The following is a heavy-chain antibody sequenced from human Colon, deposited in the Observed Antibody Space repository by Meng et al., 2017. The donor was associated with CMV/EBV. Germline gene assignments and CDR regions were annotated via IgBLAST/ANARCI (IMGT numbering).Heavy chain of an antibody. V-gene: IGHV3-23*01. D-gene: IGHD5-18*01. CDR2: ISGSGSST. Sequence: GGSLRLSCAASGFTFDDYGMSWVRQAPGKGLEWVSAISGSGSSTYYADSVKGRFTISRDISKNMLYLQMNSLRAEDTAVYYCAKGRAGGYTYGYFDYWGQGTLVTVSS. CDR3: AKGRAGGYTYGYFDY. CDR1: GFTFDDYG. J-gene: IGHJ4*02.